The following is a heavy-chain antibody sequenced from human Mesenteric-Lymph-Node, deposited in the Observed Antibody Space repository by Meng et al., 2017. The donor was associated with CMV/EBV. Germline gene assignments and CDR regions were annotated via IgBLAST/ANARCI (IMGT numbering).Heavy chain of an antibody. J-gene: IGHJ3*01. CDR1: GYSFTSYW. Sequence: GESLKISCQGSGYSFTSYWIAWVRQMPGKGLEWMGFIYPGDSDIRYSPSFQGQVTLSADNSINTAYLQWSSLKASDTAMYYCAAGGSDSSRGDSFDVWGQGTMVTVSS. CDR3: AAGGSDSSRGDSFDV. D-gene: IGHD5-12*01. V-gene: IGHV5-51*01. CDR2: IYPGDSDI.